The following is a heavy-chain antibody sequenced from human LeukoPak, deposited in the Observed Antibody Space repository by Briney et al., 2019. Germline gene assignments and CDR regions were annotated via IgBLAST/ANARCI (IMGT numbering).Heavy chain of an antibody. CDR3: ARARSYYDSSGHDAFDI. Sequence: GASVKVSCKASGYTFTSYGISWVRQAPGQGLEWMGWISAYNGNTNYAQKLQGRVTMTTDTSTSTAYMELRSLRSDDTAVYYCARARSYYDSSGHDAFDIWGQGTMVTVSS. V-gene: IGHV1-18*01. CDR2: ISAYNGNT. D-gene: IGHD3-22*01. J-gene: IGHJ3*02. CDR1: GYTFTSYG.